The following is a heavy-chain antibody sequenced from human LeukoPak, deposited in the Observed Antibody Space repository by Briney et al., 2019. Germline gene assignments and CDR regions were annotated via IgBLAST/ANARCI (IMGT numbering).Heavy chain of an antibody. CDR2: MNPNSGNT. D-gene: IGHD2-2*01. CDR3: ARDGGYCSSTSCYDLFDY. J-gene: IGHJ4*02. Sequence: GASVKVSYKASGYTFTSYDINWVRQATGQGLEWMGWMNPNSGNTGYAQKFQGRVTMTRNTSISTAYMELSSLRSEDTAVYYCARDGGYCSSTSCYDLFDYWGQGTLVTVSS. CDR1: GYTFTSYD. V-gene: IGHV1-8*01.